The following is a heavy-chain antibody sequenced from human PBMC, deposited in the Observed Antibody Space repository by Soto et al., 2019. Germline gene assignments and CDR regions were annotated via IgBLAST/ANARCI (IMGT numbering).Heavy chain of an antibody. D-gene: IGHD4-17*01. Sequence: ASVKVSCKASGYTFTSYAMHWVRQAPGQRLEWMGWINAGNGNTKYSQKFQGRVTITRDTSASTAYMELSSLRSEDTAVYYCASVILKGTTVGYWGQGTLVTVSS. V-gene: IGHV1-3*01. J-gene: IGHJ4*02. CDR2: INAGNGNT. CDR1: GYTFTSYA. CDR3: ASVILKGTTVGY.